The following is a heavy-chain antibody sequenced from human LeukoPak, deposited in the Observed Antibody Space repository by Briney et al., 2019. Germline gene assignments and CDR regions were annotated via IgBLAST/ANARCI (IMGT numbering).Heavy chain of an antibody. CDR2: IYYSGST. J-gene: IGHJ4*02. CDR3: ARSPPLTMARGVITFFDY. D-gene: IGHD3-10*01. CDR1: GGSISSYY. Sequence: SETLSLTCTVSGGSISSYYWSWIRQPPGKGLEWIGYIYYSGSTNYNPSLKSRVTISVDTSKNQFSLKLSSVTAADTAVYYCARSPPLTMARGVITFFDYWGQGTLVTVSS. V-gene: IGHV4-59*01.